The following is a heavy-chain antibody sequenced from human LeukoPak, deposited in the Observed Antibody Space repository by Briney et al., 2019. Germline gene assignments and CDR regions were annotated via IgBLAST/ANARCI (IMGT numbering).Heavy chain of an antibody. CDR1: GGTFSSYA. D-gene: IGHD3-22*01. Sequence: GASVKVSCKASGGTFSSYAISWVRQAPGQGLERMGGIIPIFGTAKYAQKFQGRVTITADESTSTAYMELSSLRSEDTAAYYCAREHDYYDSSGYYPRPSYYFDYWGQGTLVTVSS. V-gene: IGHV1-69*01. CDR2: IIPIFGTA. J-gene: IGHJ4*02. CDR3: AREHDYYDSSGYYPRPSYYFDY.